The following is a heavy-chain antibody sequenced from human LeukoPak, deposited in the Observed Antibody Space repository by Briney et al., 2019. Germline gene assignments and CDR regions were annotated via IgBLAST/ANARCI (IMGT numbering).Heavy chain of an antibody. CDR1: GFTVSSNY. J-gene: IGHJ5*02. CDR3: AREDDILTGWT. D-gene: IGHD3-9*01. Sequence: GGSLRLSCAASGFTVSSNYMSWVRQAPGKGLERDSVIYSGGSTYYADSVKGRFTISRDNSKNTLHLQMNSLRAEDTAVYYCAREDDILTGWTWGQGTLVTVSS. V-gene: IGHV3-66*01. CDR2: IYSGGST.